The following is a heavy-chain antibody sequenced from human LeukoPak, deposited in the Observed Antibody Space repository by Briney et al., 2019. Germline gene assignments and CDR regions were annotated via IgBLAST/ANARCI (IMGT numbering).Heavy chain of an antibody. CDR3: AKERQVFRYSSGWRLYYFDY. D-gene: IGHD6-19*01. CDR2: INGSGGST. V-gene: IGHV3-23*01. Sequence: PGGSLRLSCAASGFTFSSYAMSWVRQAPGKGLEWVSAINGSGGSTYYADSVKGRFTISRDNSKNTLYLQMNSLRAEDTAVYYCAKERQVFRYSSGWRLYYFDYWGQGTLVTVSS. CDR1: GFTFSSYA. J-gene: IGHJ4*02.